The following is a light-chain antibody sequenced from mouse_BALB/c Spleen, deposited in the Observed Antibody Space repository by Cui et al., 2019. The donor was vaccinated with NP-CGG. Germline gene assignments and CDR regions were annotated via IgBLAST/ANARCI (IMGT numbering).Light chain of an antibody. Sequence: VATQESALTTSPGETVTLTCRSSIGAVTTNNYADWVQEKPDHLFTGLIGGTNNRVPGVPARFSGSLIGDKAALTITGAQTEDEAIYFCALWYSNHWVFGGGTKLTVL. CDR3: ALWYSNHWV. CDR1: IGAVTTNNY. V-gene: IGLV1*01. CDR2: GTN. J-gene: IGLJ1*01.